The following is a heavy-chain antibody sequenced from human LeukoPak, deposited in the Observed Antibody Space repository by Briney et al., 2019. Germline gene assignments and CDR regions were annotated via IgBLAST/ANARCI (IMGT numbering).Heavy chain of an antibody. V-gene: IGHV3-30*18. J-gene: IGHJ3*02. Sequence: GRSLRLSCAASGFTFSSYGMHWVRQAPGKGLEWVAVISYDGSNKYYADSVKGRFTISRDNSKNTLYLQMNSLRAEDTAVCYCAKLYDAFDIWGQGTMVTVSS. CDR3: AKLYDAFDI. CDR1: GFTFSSYG. CDR2: ISYDGSNK.